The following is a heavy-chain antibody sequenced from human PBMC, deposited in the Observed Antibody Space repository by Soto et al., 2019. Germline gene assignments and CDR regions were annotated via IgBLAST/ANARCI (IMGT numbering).Heavy chain of an antibody. Sequence: PGGSLTLSCPASGFTFSSYGMHRVRQAPGKGLEWVAVISYDGSNKYYADSVKGRFTISRDNSKNTLYLQMNSLRAEDTAVYYCAKANLPDWAGMDVWGQGTTVTVSS. J-gene: IGHJ6*02. CDR3: AKANLPDWAGMDV. CDR2: ISYDGSNK. V-gene: IGHV3-30*18. D-gene: IGHD3-9*01. CDR1: GFTFSSYG.